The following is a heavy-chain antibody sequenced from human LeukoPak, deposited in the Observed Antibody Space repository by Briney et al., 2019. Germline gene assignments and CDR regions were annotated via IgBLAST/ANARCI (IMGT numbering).Heavy chain of an antibody. CDR3: ARNRCSGGSCYLRAYYFDY. J-gene: IGHJ4*02. CDR2: INHSGST. V-gene: IGHV4-34*01. Sequence: SETLSLTYAVYGGSFSGYYWSWIRQPPGKGLEWIGEINHSGSTNYNPSLKSRVTISVDTSKNQFSLKLSSVTAADTAVYYCARNRCSGGSCYLRAYYFDYWGQGTLVTVSS. D-gene: IGHD2-15*01. CDR1: GGSFSGYY.